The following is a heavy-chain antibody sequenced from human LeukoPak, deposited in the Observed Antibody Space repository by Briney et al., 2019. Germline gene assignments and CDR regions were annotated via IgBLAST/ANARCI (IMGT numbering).Heavy chain of an antibody. CDR3: ARATGNNFEDY. J-gene: IGHJ4*02. CDR2: ISSSSII. CDR1: GFTFSSYS. D-gene: IGHD2-8*02. Sequence: GGSLRLSCVASGFTFSSYSMNWVRQAPGKGLEWISYISSSSIIYYADSVKGRFTISRDNAKNSLYLQMNSLRAEDTAVYYCARATGNNFEDYWGQGTLVTVSS. V-gene: IGHV3-48*01.